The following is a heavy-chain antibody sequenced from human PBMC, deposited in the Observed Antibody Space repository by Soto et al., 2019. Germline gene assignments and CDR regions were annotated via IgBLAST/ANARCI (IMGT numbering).Heavy chain of an antibody. D-gene: IGHD3-22*01. CDR3: AREGAYYDSSGYGGFDY. CDR1: GDSISSYS. J-gene: IGHJ4*02. V-gene: IGHV4-59*06. Sequence: SETLSLTCTVSGDSISSYSWSWIRQPPGKGLEWIGYIYYSGSTYYNPSLKSRVTISVDTSKNQFSLKLSSVTAADTAVYYCAREGAYYDSSGYGGFDYWGQGTLVTVSS. CDR2: IYYSGST.